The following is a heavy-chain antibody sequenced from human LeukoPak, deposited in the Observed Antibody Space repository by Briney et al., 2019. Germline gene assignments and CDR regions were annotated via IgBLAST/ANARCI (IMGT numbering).Heavy chain of an antibody. CDR3: AREGVAAVADAFDI. CDR2: ISSSSSYT. J-gene: IGHJ3*02. D-gene: IGHD6-19*01. V-gene: IGHV3-11*06. Sequence: GGSLRLSCAASGFTFSDYYMSWIRQAPGKGLEWVLYISSSSSYTNYADSVKGRFTISRDNAKNSLYLQMNSLRAEDTAVYYCAREGVAAVADAFDIWGQGTMVTVSS. CDR1: GFTFSDYY.